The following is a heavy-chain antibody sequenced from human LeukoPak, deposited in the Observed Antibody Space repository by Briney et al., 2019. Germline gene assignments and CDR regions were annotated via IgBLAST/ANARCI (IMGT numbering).Heavy chain of an antibody. Sequence: GGTLRLSCAAFGFTFSSYEMNWVRQAPGKGLEWVSYISSSGSTRYYADSVKGRFTISRDNAKNSVYLQMNSLRADDTAVYYCAKGGSSYSEMDYWGQGTLVTVSS. D-gene: IGHD3-22*01. CDR1: GFTFSSYE. CDR2: ISSSGSTR. J-gene: IGHJ4*02. CDR3: AKGGSSYSEMDY. V-gene: IGHV3-48*03.